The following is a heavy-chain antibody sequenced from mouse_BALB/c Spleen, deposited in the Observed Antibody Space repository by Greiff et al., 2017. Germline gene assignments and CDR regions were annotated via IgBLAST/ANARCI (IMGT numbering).Heavy chain of an antibody. CDR2: ISTYYGNT. D-gene: IGHD2-10*01. CDR3: ARPYYGNYGAWFAY. V-gene: IGHV1-67*01. Sequence: VKLMESGPELVRPGVSVKISCKGSGYTFTDYAMHWVKQSHAKSLEWIGVISTYYGNTNYNQKFKGKATMTVDKSSSTAYMELARLTSEDSAIYYCARPYYGNYGAWFAYWGQGTLVTVSA. J-gene: IGHJ3*01. CDR1: GYTFTDYA.